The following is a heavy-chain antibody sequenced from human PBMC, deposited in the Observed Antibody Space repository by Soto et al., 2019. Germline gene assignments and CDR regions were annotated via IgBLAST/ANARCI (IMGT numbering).Heavy chain of an antibody. CDR2: TYYRSKWYN. CDR3: APRKVDRGKQRYMDV. CDR1: GDSVSSNRAA. Sequence: PSQTLSLTCGISGDSVSSNRAAWNWIRQSPSRGLEWLGRTYYRSKWYNEYAPSLKSRMTINSDTSKNQFSLQLNSVTPEDTAVYFCAPRKVDRGKQRYMDVWGQGTSVTVSS. J-gene: IGHJ6*03. D-gene: IGHD3-10*01. V-gene: IGHV6-1*01.